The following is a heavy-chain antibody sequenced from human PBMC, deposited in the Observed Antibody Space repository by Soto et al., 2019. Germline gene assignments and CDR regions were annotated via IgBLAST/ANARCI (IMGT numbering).Heavy chain of an antibody. CDR3: ARRAETNGWNGFGADKYYFGF. J-gene: IGHJ4*02. D-gene: IGHD1-1*01. CDR1: GYTFTSYD. Sequence: GASVKVSCKASGYTFTSYDIYWVRQATGQGLEWMGWMNPNTGNSGYAQKFQGRVTMTSDTSISTAHMELSSLRSEDTAVYYCARRAETNGWNGFGADKYYFGFWRQGTLFTVSS. CDR2: MNPNTGNS. V-gene: IGHV1-8*01.